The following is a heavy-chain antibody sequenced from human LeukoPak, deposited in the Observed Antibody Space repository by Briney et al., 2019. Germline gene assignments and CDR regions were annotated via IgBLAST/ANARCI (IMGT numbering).Heavy chain of an antibody. V-gene: IGHV3-21*01. CDR3: ARDLTHSFDY. CDR1: GFTFSSYS. Sequence: PGGSLRLSCAASGFTFSSYSMNWVRQAPGKGLEWVSSISSSSSYIYYSDSVKRRFTISRDNAKNSLYLQMNSLRAEDTAVYYCARDLTHSFDYWGQGTLVTVSS. J-gene: IGHJ4*02. D-gene: IGHD1-14*01. CDR2: ISSSSSYI.